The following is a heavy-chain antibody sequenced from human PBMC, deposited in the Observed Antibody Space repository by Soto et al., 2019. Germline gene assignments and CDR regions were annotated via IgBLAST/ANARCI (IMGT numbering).Heavy chain of an antibody. V-gene: IGHV1-69*06. Sequence: ASVKLSCKASGGTFSSYAISWVRQAPGQGLEWMGGIIPIFGTSNYAQKFQGRVTITADKSTSTAYMELSSLRSEDTAVYYCARDLTGYGTEVLGNGTTVNVSP. J-gene: IGHJ6*04. CDR2: IIPIFGTS. CDR1: GGTFSSYA. CDR3: ARDLTGYGTEV. D-gene: IGHD3-9*01.